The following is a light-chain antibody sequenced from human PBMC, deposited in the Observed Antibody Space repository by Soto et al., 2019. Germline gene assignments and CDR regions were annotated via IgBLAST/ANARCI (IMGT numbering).Light chain of an antibody. V-gene: IGLV2-14*01. Sequence: QSVLTQPPSASGTPGQRVTISCTGTSSDVGGYNYVSWYQQHPGKAPKLMIYEVSNRPSGVPNRFSGSKSGNTASLTISGLQAEDEADYYCSSYTSSSTYVFGTGTKVTVL. CDR2: EVS. CDR1: SSDVGGYNY. CDR3: SSYTSSSTYV. J-gene: IGLJ1*01.